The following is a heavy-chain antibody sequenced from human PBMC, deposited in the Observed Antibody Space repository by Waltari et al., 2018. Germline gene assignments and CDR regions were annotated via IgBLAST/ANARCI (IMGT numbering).Heavy chain of an antibody. D-gene: IGHD6-19*01. J-gene: IGHJ6*02. CDR1: GYPFTSSG. CDR3: ARDLAYSSGWYGVYYYYGMDV. Sequence: QVQLVQSGAEVKKPGASVKVSCKASGYPFTSSGISWVRTAPGPGLEWMGWISAYNGNTNYAQKLQGRFTMTTDTSTSTAYMELRSLRSDDTAVYYCARDLAYSSGWYGVYYYYGMDVWGQGTTVTVSS. CDR2: ISAYNGNT. V-gene: IGHV1-18*01.